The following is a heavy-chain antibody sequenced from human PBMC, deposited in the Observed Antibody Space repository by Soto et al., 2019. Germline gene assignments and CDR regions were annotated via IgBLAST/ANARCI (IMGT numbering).Heavy chain of an antibody. D-gene: IGHD3-9*01. V-gene: IGHV3-23*01. CDR1: GFTFSSYA. CDR2: ISGSGGST. Sequence: GGSLRLSCAASGFTFSSYAMSWVRQAPGKGLEWVSAISGSGGSTYYADSVKGRFTISRDNSKNTLYLQMNSLRAEDTAVYYCVDFDWLFYYGMDVWGQGTTVTVSS. J-gene: IGHJ6*02. CDR3: VDFDWLFYYGMDV.